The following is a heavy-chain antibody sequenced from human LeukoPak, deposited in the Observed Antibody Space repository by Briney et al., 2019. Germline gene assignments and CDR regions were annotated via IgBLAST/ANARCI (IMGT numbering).Heavy chain of an antibody. CDR3: ARARITMVRGRNWFDP. Sequence: KFQGRVTITRDTSASTAYMELSSLRSEDTAVYYCARARITMVRGRNWFDPWGQGTLVTVSS. V-gene: IGHV1-3*01. J-gene: IGHJ5*02. D-gene: IGHD3-10*01.